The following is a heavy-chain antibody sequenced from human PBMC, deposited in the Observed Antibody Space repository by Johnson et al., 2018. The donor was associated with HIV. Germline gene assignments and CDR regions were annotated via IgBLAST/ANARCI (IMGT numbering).Heavy chain of an antibody. CDR2: IKSRTDGETA. Sequence: VQLVESGGGLVKPGGSLRLSCAASGFTFNNAWMSWVRQAPGKGLEWVGRIKSRTDGETADYAAPVKGRFTISRDDSKNTLYLQMNSLKTEDTALYYCTTDVPGGPYYNAFDIWGQGTMVTVSS. D-gene: IGHD1-26*01. CDR1: GFTFNNAW. CDR3: TTDVPGGPYYNAFDI. J-gene: IGHJ3*02. V-gene: IGHV3-15*01.